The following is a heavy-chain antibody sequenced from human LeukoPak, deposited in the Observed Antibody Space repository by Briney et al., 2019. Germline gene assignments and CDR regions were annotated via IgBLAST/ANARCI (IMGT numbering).Heavy chain of an antibody. V-gene: IGHV4-4*07. CDR1: SGSISSYS. Sequence: SETLSLTCTVSSGSISSYSWNWIRQPAGRGLEWIGRIYASGSTHYNPSLKSRVTMSVDTSKNQFSLKLSSVTAADTAVYYCARDHSGSYQIPVYWGQGTLVTVSS. CDR3: ARDHSGSYQIPVY. J-gene: IGHJ4*02. CDR2: IYASGST. D-gene: IGHD1-26*01.